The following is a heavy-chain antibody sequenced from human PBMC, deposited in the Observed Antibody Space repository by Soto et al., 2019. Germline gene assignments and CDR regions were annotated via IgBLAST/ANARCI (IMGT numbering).Heavy chain of an antibody. D-gene: IGHD2-15*01. V-gene: IGHV1-18*01. CDR3: ARVAVVVVAATRDSDAFDI. CDR2: ISAYNGNT. J-gene: IGHJ3*02. Sequence: ASVKVSCKASGYTFTSSAMHWVRQAPGQRLEWMGWISAYNGNTNYAQKLQGRVTMTTDTSTSTAYMELRSLRSDDTAVYYCARVAVVVVAATRDSDAFDIWGQGTMVTVSS. CDR1: GYTFTSSA.